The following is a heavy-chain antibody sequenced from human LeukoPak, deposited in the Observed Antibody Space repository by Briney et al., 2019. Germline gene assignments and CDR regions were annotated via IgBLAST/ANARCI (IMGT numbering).Heavy chain of an antibody. CDR1: GCSISSYY. CDR2: IHASGST. CDR3: ARVTDPRYNWFDP. Sequence: PSETLSLTCTVSGCSISSYYWTWIRQPAGKGPEWIGRIHASGSTNYNPSLKSRVNMSVDTSKNQFSPKLNSVTAADTAVYYCARVTDPRYNWFDPWGQGTLVTVSS. D-gene: IGHD2-21*02. J-gene: IGHJ5*02. V-gene: IGHV4-4*07.